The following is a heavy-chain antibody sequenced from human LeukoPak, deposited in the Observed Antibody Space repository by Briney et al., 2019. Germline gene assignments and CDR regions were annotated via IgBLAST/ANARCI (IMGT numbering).Heavy chain of an antibody. CDR2: ISWNSGSI. Sequence: PGGSLRLSCAASGFTFDDYAMHWVRQAPGKGLEWVSGISWNSGSIGYADSVKGRFTISRDNAKNSLYLQMNSLRVEDTAVFYCAKFGYTYGEINPEFDFWGQGTLVTVSS. CDR3: AKFGYTYGEINPEFDF. D-gene: IGHD5-18*01. J-gene: IGHJ4*02. CDR1: GFTFDDYA. V-gene: IGHV3-9*01.